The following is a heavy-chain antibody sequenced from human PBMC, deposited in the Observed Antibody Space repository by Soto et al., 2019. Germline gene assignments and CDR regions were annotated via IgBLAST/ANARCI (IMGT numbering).Heavy chain of an antibody. CDR1: RFTFGSYA. Sequence: GGSLRLSCAGSRFTFGSYAMHWVRQAPGKGLEWVAVISYDGSNKYYADSVRGRFTISRDDSKDKLYLQMNRLGADDTAVYYCARDLGERSYDSWSGLKYYYYGMDVWGQGTTVTV. CDR2: ISYDGSNK. J-gene: IGHJ6*02. D-gene: IGHD3-3*01. CDR3: ARDLGERSYDSWSGLKYYYYGMDV. V-gene: IGHV3-30*03.